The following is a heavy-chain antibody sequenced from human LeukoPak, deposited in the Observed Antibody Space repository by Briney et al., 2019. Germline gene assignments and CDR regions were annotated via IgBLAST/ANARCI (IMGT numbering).Heavy chain of an antibody. CDR1: GFTVSSNY. D-gene: IGHD6-19*01. V-gene: IGHV3-53*01. CDR3: ARDQRGPEAPSSGWYGKYYYYYMDV. J-gene: IGHJ6*03. Sequence: GGSLRLSCAASGFTVSSNYMSWVRQAPGKGLEWVSVIYSGGSTYYADSVKGRFTISRDNSKTTLYLQMNSLRAEDTAVYYCARDQRGPEAPSSGWYGKYYYYYMDVWGKGTTVTVSS. CDR2: IYSGGST.